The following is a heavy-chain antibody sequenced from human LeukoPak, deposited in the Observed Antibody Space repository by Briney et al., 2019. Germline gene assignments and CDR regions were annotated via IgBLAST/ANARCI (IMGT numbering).Heavy chain of an antibody. V-gene: IGHV1-18*01. Sequence: ASVKVSCKASGYTLTSYGISWVRQAPGQGLEWMGWISAYNGNTNYAQKLQGRVTMTTDTSTSTAYMELRSLRSDDTAVYYCARVLDYGDSSYYFDYWGQGTLVTVSS. D-gene: IGHD4-17*01. CDR2: ISAYNGNT. CDR3: ARVLDYGDSSYYFDY. CDR1: GYTLTSYG. J-gene: IGHJ4*02.